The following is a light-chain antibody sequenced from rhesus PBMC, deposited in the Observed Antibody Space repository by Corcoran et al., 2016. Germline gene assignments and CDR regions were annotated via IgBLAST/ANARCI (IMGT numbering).Light chain of an antibody. V-gene: IGKV3-40*02. CDR3: QQYNDLLPS. J-gene: IGKJ4*01. CDR1: ESVGSY. CDR2: SVY. Sequence: EIVMTQSPATLSLSPGETATLSCRASESVGSYLAWYQQKPGQAPKLLVHSVYLRATGVPYRFSGSGSWKELTLNMSSLEPEDVGLYHCQQYNDLLPSVGGGTKVEIK.